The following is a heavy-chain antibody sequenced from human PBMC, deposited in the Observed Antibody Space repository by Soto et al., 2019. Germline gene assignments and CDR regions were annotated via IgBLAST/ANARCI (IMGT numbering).Heavy chain of an antibody. CDR3: ARGSERTYFDY. CDR2: IYSGGST. V-gene: IGHV3-53*02. CDR1: GFTVSSNY. Sequence: EVQLVETGGGLIQPGGSLSLSCAASGFTVSSNYMIWVRQAPGKGLEWVSIIYSGGSTYYSDSVKGRFTISRDNSENTLFLQMNSLRAEDTAIYYCARGSERTYFDYWGQGTLVTVSS. D-gene: IGHD1-1*01. J-gene: IGHJ4*02.